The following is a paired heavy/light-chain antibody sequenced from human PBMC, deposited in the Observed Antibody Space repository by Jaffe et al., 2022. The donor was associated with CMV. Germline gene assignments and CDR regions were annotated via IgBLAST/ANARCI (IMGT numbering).Light chain of an antibody. V-gene: IGLV2-14*03. J-gene: IGLJ3*02. CDR2: DVS. Sequence: QSALTQPASVSGSPGQSITISCTGTSSDVDGYNYVSWYQQHPGKAPKLMIYDVSHRPSGVSNRFSGSRSGNTASLTISGLQAEDEADYYCSLYTSSSPWMFGGGTKLTVL. CDR3: SLYTSSSPWM. CDR1: SSDVDGYNY.
Heavy chain of an antibody. CDR3: ASRGYHLTGQIDS. V-gene: IGHV4-4*02. CDR2: IYHSGST. J-gene: IGHJ4*02. D-gene: IGHD5-12*01. CDR1: GGSITSSNW. Sequence: QVQLQESGPGLVEPSGTLSLTCAVSGGSITSSNWWSWVRQPPGKGLEWIGEIYHSGSTNYKPSLKSRVTISVDKSKNHFSLKVNSVTAADTAVYYCASRGYHLTGQIDSWGQGTLVTVSS.